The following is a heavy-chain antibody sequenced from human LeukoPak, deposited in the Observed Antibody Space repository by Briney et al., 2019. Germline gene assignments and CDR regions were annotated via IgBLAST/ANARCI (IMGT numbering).Heavy chain of an antibody. D-gene: IGHD6-19*01. CDR2: INTDGSST. CDR3: ARVLVVAGTSAFDF. V-gene: IGHV3-74*01. J-gene: IGHJ3*01. CDR1: GFTFSNYW. Sequence: GGSLRLSCAASGFTFSNYWMHWVRQAPGKGLVWVSRINTDGSSTIYADSVKGRFTISRDNAKNTLYLQMNSLRAEDTAVYYCARVLVVAGTSAFDFWGQGTMVTVSS.